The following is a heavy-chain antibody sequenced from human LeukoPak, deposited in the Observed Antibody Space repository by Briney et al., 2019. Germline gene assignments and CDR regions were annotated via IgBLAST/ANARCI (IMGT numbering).Heavy chain of an antibody. Sequence: ASVTVSCKASGYIVTSYGISWVRQAPGQGREWMGWISVYNDNKNYAQKFQGRVTMTTDPSTSTAHMELRSLRSDDTAVYYCARDNDYVWGSYRYPGYWGQGTLVTAPS. V-gene: IGHV1-18*01. D-gene: IGHD3-16*02. CDR1: GYIVTSYG. CDR3: ARDNDYVWGSYRYPGY. CDR2: ISVYNDNK. J-gene: IGHJ4*02.